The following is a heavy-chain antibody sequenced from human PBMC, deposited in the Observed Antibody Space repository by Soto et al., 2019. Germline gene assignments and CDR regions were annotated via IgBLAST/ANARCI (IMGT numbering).Heavy chain of an antibody. CDR3: ARVDDFWSHAYDI. J-gene: IGHJ3*02. V-gene: IGHV4-34*01. Sequence: SETLSLTCAVYGGSFSGYYWSWIRQPPGKGLEWIGEINHSGSTNYNPSLKSRVTISVDTSKNQFSLKLSSVTAADTAVYYCARVDDFWSHAYDIWGQGTMVTVSS. CDR1: GGSFSGYY. D-gene: IGHD3-3*01. CDR2: INHSGST.